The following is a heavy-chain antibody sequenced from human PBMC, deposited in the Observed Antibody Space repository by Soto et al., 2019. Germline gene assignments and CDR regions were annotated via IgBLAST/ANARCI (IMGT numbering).Heavy chain of an antibody. Sequence: GGSLRLSCAASGFTFSGVCMHWVRQAPGKGLEWVALISHDGTVVSYADSGKGRFTISRDNPKNTVYLQMNSLSAEDTALYYCAKDNKNWSFYYWGQGTLVTVSS. CDR3: AKDNKNWSFYY. D-gene: IGHD1-1*01. CDR2: ISHDGTVV. J-gene: IGHJ4*02. V-gene: IGHV3-30*18. CDR1: GFTFSGVC.